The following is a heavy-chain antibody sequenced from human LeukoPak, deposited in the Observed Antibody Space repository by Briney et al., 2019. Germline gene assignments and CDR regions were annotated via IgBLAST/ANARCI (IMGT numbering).Heavy chain of an antibody. J-gene: IGHJ6*02. V-gene: IGHV4-59*12. D-gene: IGHD3-3*01. CDR2: IYYSGST. Sequence: SETLSLTCTVSGGSISRYYWSWIRQPPGKGLEWIGYIYYSGSTNYNPSLKSRVTISVDTSKNQFSLKLSSVTAADTAVYYCARDRTSRITIFGVAYSRYGMDVWAKGPRSPSP. CDR3: ARDRTSRITIFGVAYSRYGMDV. CDR1: GGSISRYY.